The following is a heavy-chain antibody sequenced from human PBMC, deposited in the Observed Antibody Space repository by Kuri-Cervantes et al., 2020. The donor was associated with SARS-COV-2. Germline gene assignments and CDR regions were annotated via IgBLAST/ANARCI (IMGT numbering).Heavy chain of an antibody. J-gene: IGHJ6*02. V-gene: IGHV3-23*01. CDR3: ARGDPKYYYYYYGMDV. Sequence: GESLKISCAASGFTFSSSAMSWVRQAPGKGLEWVSAISGSGGSTYSADSLKGRFTISSDNAKNSLYLQMNSLRAEDTAVYYCARGDPKYYYYYYGMDVWGQGTTVTVSS. CDR1: GFTFSSSA. CDR2: ISGSGGST.